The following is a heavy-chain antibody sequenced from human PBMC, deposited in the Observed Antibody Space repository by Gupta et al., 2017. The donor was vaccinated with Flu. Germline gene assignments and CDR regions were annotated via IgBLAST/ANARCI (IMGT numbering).Heavy chain of an antibody. D-gene: IGHD2-2*01. CDR3: AKDRRGYCSSTSCYPYYFDY. Sequence: LEWVSAISGSGGSTYYADSVKGRFTISRDNSKNTLYLQMNSLRAEDTAVYYCAKDRRGYCSSTSCYPYYFDYWGQGTLVTVSS. J-gene: IGHJ4*02. CDR2: ISGSGGST. V-gene: IGHV3-23*01.